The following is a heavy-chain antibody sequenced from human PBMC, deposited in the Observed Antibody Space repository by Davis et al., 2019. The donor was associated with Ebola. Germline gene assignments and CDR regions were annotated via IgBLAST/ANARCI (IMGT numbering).Heavy chain of an antibody. D-gene: IGHD4-17*01. CDR3: ARDWRFYGWFDP. Sequence: GGSLRLSCAASGFTFSSYSMNWVRQAPGKGLEWVSYISSSSSTIYYADSVKGRFTISRDNSKNTLYLQMNGLRADDTALYYCARDWRFYGWFDPWGQGTLVTVSS. CDR1: GFTFSSYS. J-gene: IGHJ5*02. V-gene: IGHV3-48*04. CDR2: ISSSSSTI.